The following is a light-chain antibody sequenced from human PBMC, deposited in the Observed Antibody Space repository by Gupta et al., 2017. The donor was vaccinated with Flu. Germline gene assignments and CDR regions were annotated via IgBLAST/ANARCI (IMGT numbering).Light chain of an antibody. Sequence: DTISCSGSSSNIGSNTVNWYQQVPGTAPKLLIYANNQRPSGVPDRFSGSKSGTSASLAISGLQSEDEADYYCAAWDDSLNGHYVFGTGTKVTVL. CDR2: ANN. CDR3: AAWDDSLNGHYV. J-gene: IGLJ1*01. CDR1: SSNIGSNT. V-gene: IGLV1-44*01.